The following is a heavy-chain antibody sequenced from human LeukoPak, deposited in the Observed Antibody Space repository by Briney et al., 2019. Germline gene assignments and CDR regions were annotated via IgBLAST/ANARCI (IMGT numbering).Heavy chain of an antibody. Sequence: ASVKVSCKASGYTFTGYYMHWVRQAPGQGLEWMGWINPNSGGTNYAQKFQDRVTMTRDTSISTACMELSRLRSDDTAVYYCARAELGDWFDPWGQGTLVTVSS. D-gene: IGHD3-16*01. CDR1: GYTFTGYY. CDR3: ARAELGDWFDP. V-gene: IGHV1-2*02. J-gene: IGHJ5*02. CDR2: INPNSGGT.